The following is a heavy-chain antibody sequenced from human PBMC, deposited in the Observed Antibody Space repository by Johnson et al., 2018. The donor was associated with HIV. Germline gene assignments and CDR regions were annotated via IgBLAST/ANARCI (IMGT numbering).Heavy chain of an antibody. J-gene: IGHJ3*02. V-gene: IGHV3-30*04. CDR2: MSYDGSNK. CDR1: GFTFSNYA. D-gene: IGHD6-19*01. Sequence: VQLVESGGGVVQPRRSLRLSCAASGFTFSNYAMNWVRQAPGKGLEGVAVMSYDGSNKYYADSVKGRFTISRDNSKNTLYLQMNSLRAEDTALYYCARAGGAVRVNGFDMWGQGTMVTVSS. CDR3: ARAGGAVRVNGFDM.